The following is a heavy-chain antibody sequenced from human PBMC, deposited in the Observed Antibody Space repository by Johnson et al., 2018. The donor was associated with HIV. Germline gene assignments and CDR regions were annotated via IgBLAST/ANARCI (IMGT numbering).Heavy chain of an antibody. CDR1: GFTFSSYA. D-gene: IGHD6-13*01. V-gene: IGHV3-30*04. CDR2: ISYHGSNT. J-gene: IGHJ3*02. CDR3: ARPSGRASLYDEFDS. Sequence: QVQLVESGGGLVQPGGSLRLSCAASGFTFSSYAMSWVRQAPGKGLEWVAVISYHGSNTYYADSMRGRFTISRDNSKNTMYLQMNSLRVEDTAVCYCARPSGRASLYDEFDSWGQGTMVTVSS.